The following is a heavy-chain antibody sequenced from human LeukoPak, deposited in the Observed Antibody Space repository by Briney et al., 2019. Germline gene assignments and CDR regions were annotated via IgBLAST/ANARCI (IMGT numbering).Heavy chain of an antibody. CDR3: AELGITMIGGV. Sequence: PGGSLRLSCTVSGFTVSSNSMSWVRQAPGKGPEWVANIKQDGTEIYYVDSVKGRFTTSRDNAKNSLYLQMNSLRAEDTAVYYCAELGITMIGGVWGKGTTVTISS. CDR1: GFTVSSNS. V-gene: IGHV3-7*01. CDR2: IKQDGTEI. D-gene: IGHD3-10*02. J-gene: IGHJ6*04.